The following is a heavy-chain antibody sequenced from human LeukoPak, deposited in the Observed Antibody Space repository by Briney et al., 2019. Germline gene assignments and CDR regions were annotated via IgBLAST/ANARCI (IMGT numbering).Heavy chain of an antibody. CDR1: GFTFSNAW. CDR2: IKSKTDGGTT. Sequence: PGGSLRLSCAASGFTFSNAWMIWVRQAPGKGLEWVGRIKSKTDGGTTDYAAPVKGRFTISRDDSKNTLYLQMNSLKTEDTAVYYCTGMVVAATVYYYGMDVWGQGTTVTVSS. J-gene: IGHJ6*02. V-gene: IGHV3-15*01. D-gene: IGHD2-15*01. CDR3: TGMVVAATVYYYGMDV.